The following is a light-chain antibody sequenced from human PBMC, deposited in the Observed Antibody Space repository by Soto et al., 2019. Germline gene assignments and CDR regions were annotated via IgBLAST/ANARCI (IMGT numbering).Light chain of an antibody. V-gene: IGLV1-40*01. CDR1: SSNIGAGYD. CDR3: QSYDSSLSGFYV. CDR2: GNS. J-gene: IGLJ1*01. Sequence: QAVVTQPPSVSGAPGQRVTISCTGSSSNIGAGYDVHWYQQLPGTAPKLLIYGNSNRTSGVPDRFSGSKSGTAASLAITGLRAEDEDDYYCQSYDSSLSGFYVFGTGTKLTVL.